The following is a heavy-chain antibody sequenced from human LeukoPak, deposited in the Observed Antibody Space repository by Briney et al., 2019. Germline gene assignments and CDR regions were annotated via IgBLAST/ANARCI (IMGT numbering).Heavy chain of an antibody. D-gene: IGHD3-3*01. CDR2: IDPSSGTT. Sequence: EASVKVSCKASGHIFTSCYMHWVRQAPGQVLEWMGIIDPSSGTTTYAQKFQGRVTMTRDTSTSTVNMELSSLRSEDTAVYYCARDLGVGYSGYLLPDYWGQGTLVTVSS. CDR1: GHIFTSCY. CDR3: ARDLGVGYSGYLLPDY. J-gene: IGHJ4*02. V-gene: IGHV1-46*01.